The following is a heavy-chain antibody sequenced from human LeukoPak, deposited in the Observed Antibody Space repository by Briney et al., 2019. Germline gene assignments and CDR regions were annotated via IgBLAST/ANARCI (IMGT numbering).Heavy chain of an antibody. V-gene: IGHV1-2*02. D-gene: IGHD4-17*01. Sequence: GASVKVSCKASGYTFTDYYMHWVRQAPGQGLEWMGWINPNSGGTNYAQKFQGRVTMTRDTSISTAYMELSRLRSDDTAVYYCAREDISDYGDYYWFDPWGQGTLVTVSS. J-gene: IGHJ5*02. CDR3: AREDISDYGDYYWFDP. CDR2: INPNSGGT. CDR1: GYTFTDYY.